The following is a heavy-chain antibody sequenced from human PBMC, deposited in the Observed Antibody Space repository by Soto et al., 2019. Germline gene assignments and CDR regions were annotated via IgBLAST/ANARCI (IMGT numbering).Heavy chain of an antibody. J-gene: IGHJ4*02. CDR3: AKDLHGGGWCLYFNY. V-gene: IGHV3-30*18. CDR1: GFTFSSYG. D-gene: IGHD2-15*01. Sequence: GGSLRLSCAASGFTFSSYGMHWVRQAPGKGLEWVAVISYDGSNKYYADSVRGRFTISRDNSKNTLYLQMNSLRGEDTALYYCAKDLHGGGWCLYFNYGGRGPLVPVSS. CDR2: ISYDGSNK.